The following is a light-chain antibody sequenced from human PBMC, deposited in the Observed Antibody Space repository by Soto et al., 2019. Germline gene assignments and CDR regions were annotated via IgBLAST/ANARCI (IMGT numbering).Light chain of an antibody. Sequence: QSVLTQPASVSGSPGQSITISCSGTSSDIVTYQYVSWYQQHPGKSPKLMIYEVSSRPSGVSNRFSGSKCGNTASLTISGLQPEDEAEYFCSSYSRSINYVFGTGTKVTVL. V-gene: IGLV2-14*01. CDR2: EVS. J-gene: IGLJ1*01. CDR3: SSYSRSINYV. CDR1: SSDIVTYQY.